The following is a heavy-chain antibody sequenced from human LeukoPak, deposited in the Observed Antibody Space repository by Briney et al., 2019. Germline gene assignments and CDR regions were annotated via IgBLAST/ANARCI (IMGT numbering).Heavy chain of an antibody. V-gene: IGHV3-33*03. D-gene: IGHD2/OR15-2a*01. Sequence: EGSLRLSCAASGFTFSSYGMHWVRQAPGKGLEWVAVIWYDGSNKYYADSVKGRFTISKDNAKNTVYLQMNSLRAEDTAVYYCVSFYETYWGRGTLVTVSS. CDR3: VSFYETY. CDR2: IWYDGSNK. J-gene: IGHJ4*02. CDR1: GFTFSSYG.